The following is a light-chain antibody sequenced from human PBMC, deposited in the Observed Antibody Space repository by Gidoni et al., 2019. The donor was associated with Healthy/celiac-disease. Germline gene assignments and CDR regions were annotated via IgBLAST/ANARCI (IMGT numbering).Light chain of an antibody. Sequence: IQMTHSPSTLSASVGDSVTITCRASQRISSWLAWYQQKPAKAPKLLIYDASSLESGVPSRFRGSGSGTEFTIPISSMQPDDFVTYYCQQYNSYYPWTFGQGTKVEIK. CDR2: DAS. CDR3: QQYNSYYPWT. J-gene: IGKJ1*01. CDR1: QRISSW. V-gene: IGKV1-5*01.